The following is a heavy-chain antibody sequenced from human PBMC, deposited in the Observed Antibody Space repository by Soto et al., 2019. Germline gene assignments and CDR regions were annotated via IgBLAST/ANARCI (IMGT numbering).Heavy chain of an antibody. D-gene: IGHD3-10*01. CDR2: ISAYNGNT. V-gene: IGHV1-18*04. Sequence: ASVKVSCKASGYTFTSYGISWVRQAPGQGLEWMGWISAYNGNTNYAQKLQGRVTMTTDTSTSTAYMELRSLRSDDTAVYYCARVVTGAPPRHNWFDPWGQGTLVTVSS. J-gene: IGHJ5*02. CDR3: ARVVTGAPPRHNWFDP. CDR1: GYTFTSYG.